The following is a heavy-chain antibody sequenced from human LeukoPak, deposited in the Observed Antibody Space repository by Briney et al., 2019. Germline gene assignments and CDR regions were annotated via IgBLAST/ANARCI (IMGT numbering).Heavy chain of an antibody. Sequence: GGSLRLSCAASGFTFSSYGMHWVRQAPGKGLEWVAVISYDGSNKYYADSVKGRFTISRDNSKNTLYLQMNSLRAEDTAVYYCAKVNYDILTGQSDYWGQGTLVTVSS. CDR3: AKVNYDILTGQSDY. CDR2: ISYDGSNK. D-gene: IGHD3-9*01. CDR1: GFTFSSYG. V-gene: IGHV3-30*18. J-gene: IGHJ4*02.